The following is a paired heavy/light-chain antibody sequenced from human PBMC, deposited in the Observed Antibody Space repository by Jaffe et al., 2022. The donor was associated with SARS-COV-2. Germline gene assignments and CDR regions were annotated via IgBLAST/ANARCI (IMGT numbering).Heavy chain of an antibody. V-gene: IGHV3-21*01. CDR3: ARELYYDFWSGYSGYYYGMDV. CDR2: ISSSSSYI. CDR1: GFTFSSYS. D-gene: IGHD3-3*01. J-gene: IGHJ6*02. Sequence: EVQLVESGGGLVKPGGSLRLSCAASGFTFSSYSMNWVRQAPGKGLEWVSSISSSSSYIYYADSVKGRFTISRDNAKNSLYLQMNSLRAEDTAVYYCARELYYDFWSGYSGYYYGMDVWGQGTTVTVSS.
Light chain of an antibody. CDR2: DVS. V-gene: IGLV2-11*01. J-gene: IGLJ1*01. Sequence: QSALTQPRSVSGSPGQSVTISCTGTSSDVGGYNYVSWYQQHPGKAPKLMIYDVSKRPSGVPDRFSGSKSGNTASLTISGLQAEDEADYYCCSYAGSSYVFGTGTKVTVL. CDR3: CSYAGSSYV. CDR1: SSDVGGYNY.